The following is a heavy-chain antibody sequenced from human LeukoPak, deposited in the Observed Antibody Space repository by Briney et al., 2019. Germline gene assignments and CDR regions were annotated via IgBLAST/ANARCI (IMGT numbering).Heavy chain of an antibody. CDR3: ARVPRPIFGVVIGDAFDI. CDR2: IIPIFGTA. J-gene: IGHJ3*02. Sequence: VASVKVSCKASGGTFSSYAISWVRQAPGRGLEWMGGIIPIFGTANYAQKFQGRVTITTDESTSTAYMELSSLRSEDTAVYYCARVPRPIFGVVIGDAFDIWGQGTMVTVSS. V-gene: IGHV1-69*05. D-gene: IGHD3-3*01. CDR1: GGTFSSYA.